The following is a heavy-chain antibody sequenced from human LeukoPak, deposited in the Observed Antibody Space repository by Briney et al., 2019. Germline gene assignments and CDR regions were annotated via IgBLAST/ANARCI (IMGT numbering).Heavy chain of an antibody. J-gene: IGHJ4*02. CDR3: TTDRSPGGFWSGLIPNY. CDR2: IKSKTDGGTT. CDR1: GFTFSNAW. Sequence: GGSLRLSCAASGFTFSNAWMSWVRQAPGKGLEWVGRIKSKTDGGTTDYAAPVKGRFTISRDDSKNTLYLQMNSLKTEDTAVYYCTTDRSPGGFWSGLIPNYWGQGTLVTVSS. D-gene: IGHD3-3*01. V-gene: IGHV3-15*01.